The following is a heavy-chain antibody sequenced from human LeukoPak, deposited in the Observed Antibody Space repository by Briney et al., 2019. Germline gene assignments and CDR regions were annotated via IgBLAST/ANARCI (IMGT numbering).Heavy chain of an antibody. Sequence: GESLKISCKASGYSFTNYWIAWARQMPGKGLEWMGIIYPGDSDTRYSPSFEGQVTISADKSISTAYLQCSSLKASDTALYFCARRANHGDYVDYFDYWGQGTLLTVSS. CDR3: ARRANHGDYVDYFDY. J-gene: IGHJ4*02. V-gene: IGHV5-51*01. CDR1: GYSFTNYW. D-gene: IGHD4-17*01. CDR2: IYPGDSDT.